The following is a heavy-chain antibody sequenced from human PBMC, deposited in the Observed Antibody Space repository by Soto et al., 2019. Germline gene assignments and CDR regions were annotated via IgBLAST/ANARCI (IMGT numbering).Heavy chain of an antibody. V-gene: IGHV3-9*01. D-gene: IGHD3-9*01. CDR1: GFIFSAHA. Sequence: GGSLRLPCAASGFIFSAHAMNWVRQAPGKGLEWVSGISWNGCSVDYADSVKGRFTISRDNAKNSLYLQMNSPRAEDTALYYCAKGMDYDILPGSQHCGQGTLVTVS. J-gene: IGHJ1*01. CDR3: AKGMDYDILPGSQH. CDR2: ISWNGCSV.